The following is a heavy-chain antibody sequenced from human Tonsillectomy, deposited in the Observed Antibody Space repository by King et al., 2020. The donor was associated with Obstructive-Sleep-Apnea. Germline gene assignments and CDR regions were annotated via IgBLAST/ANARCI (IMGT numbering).Heavy chain of an antibody. CDR3: AREIVVVVATPEYFQH. Sequence: QLQESGPGLVKPSETLSLTCTVSGGSISSSSYYWGWIRQPPGKGLEWIGSIYSSGSTYYNPSLKSRVTISVDTSTNQFSLRLSSVTAADTAVYYCAREIVVVVATPEYFQHWGQGTLVTVSS. D-gene: IGHD2-15*01. CDR1: GGSISSSSYY. CDR2: IYSSGST. J-gene: IGHJ1*01. V-gene: IGHV4-39*07.